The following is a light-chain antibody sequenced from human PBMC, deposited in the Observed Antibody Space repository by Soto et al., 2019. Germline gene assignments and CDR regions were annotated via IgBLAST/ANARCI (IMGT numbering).Light chain of an antibody. Sequence: EIVLTQSPGTLSFALVERATRSGRASQSVSSHLAWYQKKPGQAPRLLIYGASTRATGVPARFGGNGSGTEFTLTISSLQSEDFAVYYCQHYNNWPHTFGQGTRLEIK. J-gene: IGKJ5*01. CDR1: QSVSSH. CDR3: QHYNNWPHT. CDR2: GAS. V-gene: IGKV3-15*01.